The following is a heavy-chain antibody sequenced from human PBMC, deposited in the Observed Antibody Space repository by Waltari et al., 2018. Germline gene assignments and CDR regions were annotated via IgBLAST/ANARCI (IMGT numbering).Heavy chain of an antibody. J-gene: IGHJ4*02. CDR3: ATARDEHTAMVYFDN. D-gene: IGHD5-18*01. CDR1: GIAVRDTN. Sequence: EVKLVESGGGLVHPGVTLSLSCLASGIAVRDTNMSWVRQDPGKGLEWVSIMYPPGSAYNADSVESRFTISRDISKNMVHLQMNRLRLEDSATYYCATARDEHTAMVYFDNWGQGTLVSVSS. CDR2: MYPPGSA. V-gene: IGHV3-66*02.